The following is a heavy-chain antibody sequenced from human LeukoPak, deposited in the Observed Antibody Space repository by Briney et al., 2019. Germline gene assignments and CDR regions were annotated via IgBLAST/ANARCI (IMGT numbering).Heavy chain of an antibody. D-gene: IGHD6-19*01. Sequence: SETLSLTCTVSGGSISTTTYYWGWIRQSPGKGLEWIGSIYYTGSTSYNPSLKSRVTLSVDTSKHQFSLRLSSVTAADTAVYYCATSSSLWYSNYWGQGTLVTVSS. J-gene: IGHJ4*02. CDR2: IYYTGST. CDR3: ATSSSLWYSNY. CDR1: GGSISTTTYY. V-gene: IGHV4-39*01.